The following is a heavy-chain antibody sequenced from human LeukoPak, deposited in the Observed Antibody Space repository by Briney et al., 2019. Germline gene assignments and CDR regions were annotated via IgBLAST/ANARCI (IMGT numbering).Heavy chain of an antibody. D-gene: IGHD3-9*01. CDR2: INPDTDGT. CDR1: GYIFSDYY. J-gene: IGHJ4*02. Sequence: ASVKVSCKASGYIFSDYYMHWVRQAPGQGLEWMGWINPDTDGTKDAQNFQDRVTLTRDTSTSTAFMEVTSLTSDDTAVYYCARMGAFTDIDYWGQGTLVTVSS. V-gene: IGHV1-2*02. CDR3: ARMGAFTDIDY.